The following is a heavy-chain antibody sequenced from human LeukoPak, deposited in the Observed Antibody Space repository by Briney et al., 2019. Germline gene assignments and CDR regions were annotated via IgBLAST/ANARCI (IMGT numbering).Heavy chain of an antibody. CDR1: GGSISSSSYY. J-gene: IGHJ4*02. CDR3: ARAPTTVTTWLSD. Sequence: SETLSLTCTVSGGSISSSSYYWGWIRQPPGKGLEWIGSIYYSGSTYYNPSLKSRVTISVDTSKNQFSLKLSSVTAADTAVYYCARAPTTVTTWLSDWGQGTLVTVSS. D-gene: IGHD4-11*01. V-gene: IGHV4-39*07. CDR2: IYYSGST.